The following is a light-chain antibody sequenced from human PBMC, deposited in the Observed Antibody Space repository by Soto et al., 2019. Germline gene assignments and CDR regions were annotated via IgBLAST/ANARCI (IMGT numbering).Light chain of an antibody. CDR2: GNS. V-gene: IGLV1-40*01. Sequence: QSALTQPPSVSGAPGQRVTISCTGSSSNIGAGYDVHWYQQLPGIAPKLLIYGNSNRPSGVPDRFSGSKSGTSASPAITGLQAEDEADYYCQSYDRSLSGCYVFGTGTKVTVL. CDR1: SSNIGAGYD. CDR3: QSYDRSLSGCYV. J-gene: IGLJ1*01.